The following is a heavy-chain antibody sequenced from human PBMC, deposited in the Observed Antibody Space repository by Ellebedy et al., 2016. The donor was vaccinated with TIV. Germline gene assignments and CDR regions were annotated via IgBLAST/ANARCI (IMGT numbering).Heavy chain of an antibody. Sequence: MPSETLSLTCTVSGGSISSYYWSWIRQPPGKGLEWIGYIYYSGSTNYNPSLKSRVTISVDTSKNQFSLKLSSVTAADTAVYYCARHTVTTFYYYYGMDVWGQGTTVTVSS. CDR1: GGSISSYY. D-gene: IGHD4-17*01. CDR3: ARHTVTTFYYYYGMDV. J-gene: IGHJ6*02. CDR2: IYYSGST. V-gene: IGHV4-59*08.